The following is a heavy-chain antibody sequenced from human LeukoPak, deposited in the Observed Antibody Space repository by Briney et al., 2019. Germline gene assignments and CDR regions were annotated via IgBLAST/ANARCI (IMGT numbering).Heavy chain of an antibody. CDR2: INTDGSST. V-gene: IGHV3-74*01. D-gene: IGHD2-8*01. Sequence: GGSLRLSCAASGFTFSSYWMHWVRQAPGKGLVWVSRINTDGSSTSYADSVKGRFTISRDSAKNTLYLQMNSLRAEDTAVYYCARAGSHGRSDAFDIWGQGTMVTVSS. CDR3: ARAGSHGRSDAFDI. J-gene: IGHJ3*02. CDR1: GFTFSSYW.